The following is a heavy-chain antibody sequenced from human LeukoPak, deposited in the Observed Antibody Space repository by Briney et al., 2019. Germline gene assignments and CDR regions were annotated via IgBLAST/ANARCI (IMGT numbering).Heavy chain of an antibody. V-gene: IGHV3-74*01. CDR2: INSDGSST. CDR3: ARGGDSSREYYFDY. Sequence: GGSLRLSCAASGFTFSSYWMHWVRQAPGKGLVWVSRINSDGSSTSYADSVKGRFTISRDNAKNTLYLQMNSLRVEDTAVYYCARGGDSSREYYFDYWGQGTLVTVSS. D-gene: IGHD6-13*01. CDR1: GFTFSSYW. J-gene: IGHJ4*02.